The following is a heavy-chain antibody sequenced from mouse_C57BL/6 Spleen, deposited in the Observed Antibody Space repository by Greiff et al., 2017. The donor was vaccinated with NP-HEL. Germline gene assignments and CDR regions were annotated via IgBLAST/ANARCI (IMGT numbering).Heavy chain of an antibody. Sequence: VQLQQPGAELVMPGASVKLSCKASGYTFTSYWMHWVKQRPGQGLEWIGEIDPSDSYTNYNQKFKGKSTLTVDKSSSTAYMQLSSLTSEDSAVYYCARSPHHYGYAMDYWGQGTSVTGSS. V-gene: IGHV1-69*01. J-gene: IGHJ4*01. CDR2: IDPSDSYT. CDR1: GYTFTSYW. CDR3: ARSPHHYGYAMDY. D-gene: IGHD1-2*01.